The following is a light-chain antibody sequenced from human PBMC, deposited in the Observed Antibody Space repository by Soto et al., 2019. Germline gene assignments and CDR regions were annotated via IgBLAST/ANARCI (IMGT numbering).Light chain of an antibody. CDR3: QEYGSWLRV. J-gene: IGKJ1*01. Sequence: EIVLTQSPGTLSLSPGERATLSCRASQSVSSSYLAWHKQKPGQAPRLLIYGASSRATGIPDRFSRSESGTDVTLIISRLDPEDFALYYCQEYGSWLRVFGQGNNVEI. CDR2: GAS. CDR1: QSVSSSY. V-gene: IGKV3-20*01.